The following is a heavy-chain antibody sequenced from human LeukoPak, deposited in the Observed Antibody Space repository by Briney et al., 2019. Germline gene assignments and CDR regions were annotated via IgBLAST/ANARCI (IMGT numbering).Heavy chain of an antibody. CDR3: ARESSSGWAHYFDY. J-gene: IGHJ4*02. V-gene: IGHV3-53*01. CDR2: IYSGGST. Sequence: GGPLRLSCAASGFTVSSNYMSWVRQAPGKGLEWVSVIYSGGSTYYADSVKGRFTISRDNSKNTLYLQMNSLRAEDTAVYYCARESSSGWAHYFDYWGQGTLVTVSS. CDR1: GFTVSSNY. D-gene: IGHD6-19*01.